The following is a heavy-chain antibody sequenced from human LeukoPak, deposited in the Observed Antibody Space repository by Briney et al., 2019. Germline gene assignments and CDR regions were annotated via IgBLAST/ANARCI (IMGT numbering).Heavy chain of an antibody. D-gene: IGHD6-13*01. J-gene: IGHJ3*02. CDR1: GFTVSSNY. CDR2: IYSGGST. Sequence: PGGSLRLSCAASGFTVSSNYMSWVRQAPGKGLEWVSVIYSGGSTYYADSVKGRFTISRDNSKNTLYLQMNSLRAEDTAVYYCARAHSSSWYGYDAFDIWGQGTMVTVSS. V-gene: IGHV3-53*01. CDR3: ARAHSSSWYGYDAFDI.